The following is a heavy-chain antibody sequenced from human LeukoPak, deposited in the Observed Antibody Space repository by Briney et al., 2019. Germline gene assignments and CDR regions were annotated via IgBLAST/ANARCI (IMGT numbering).Heavy chain of an antibody. D-gene: IGHD1-26*01. V-gene: IGHV4-39*02. CDR1: GGSISSSSYY. Sequence: SETLSLTCTVSGGSISSSSYYWGWIRQPPGKGLEWIGSMYYSGSTYYNPSLKSRVTISVDTSKNHFSLKLSSVTAADTAVYYCARWGGELFDYWGQGTLVTVSS. J-gene: IGHJ4*02. CDR2: MYYSGST. CDR3: ARWGGELFDY.